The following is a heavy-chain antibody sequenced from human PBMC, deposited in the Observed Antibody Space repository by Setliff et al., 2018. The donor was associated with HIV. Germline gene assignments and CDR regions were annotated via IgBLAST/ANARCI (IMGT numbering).Heavy chain of an antibody. Sequence: SETLSLTCTVSGGSISSGSYYWNWIRQPAGKGLEWIGRIYTSGSTNYNPSLKSRVTISVDTSKNQFSLRLSSVAAGDTAVYYCARGHCRITMVRGVSHFDYWGQGTLVTVSS. J-gene: IGHJ4*02. CDR2: IYTSGST. V-gene: IGHV4-61*02. CDR3: ARGHCRITMVRGVSHFDY. CDR1: GGSISSGSYY. D-gene: IGHD3-10*01.